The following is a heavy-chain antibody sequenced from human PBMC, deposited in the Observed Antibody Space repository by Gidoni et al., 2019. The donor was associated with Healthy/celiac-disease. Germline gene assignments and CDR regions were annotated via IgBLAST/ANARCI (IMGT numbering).Heavy chain of an antibody. CDR1: GYTFTSYY. V-gene: IGHV1-46*01. J-gene: IGHJ5*02. CDR2: INPSGGST. CDR3: ARERVENLGYCTNGVCYKEGWFDP. Sequence: QVQLVQSGAEVKKPGASVKVSCKASGYTFTSYYMHWVRQAPGQGLEWMGIINPSGGSTSYAQKFQGRVTMTRDTSTSTVYMELSSLRSEDTAVYYCARERVENLGYCTNGVCYKEGWFDPWGQGTLVTVSS. D-gene: IGHD2-8*01.